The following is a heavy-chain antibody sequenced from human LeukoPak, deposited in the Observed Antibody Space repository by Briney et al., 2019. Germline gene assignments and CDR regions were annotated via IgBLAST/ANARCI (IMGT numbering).Heavy chain of an antibody. CDR1: GFTFSSYG. V-gene: IGHV3-30*02. CDR3: AKDRWVGATDYFDY. D-gene: IGHD1-26*01. Sequence: GGSLRLSCAASGFTFSSYGMHWVRQAPGKGLEWVAFIRYDGSNKYYADSVKGRFTISRDNFKKTMFLEMNSLRTEDTAVYHCAKDRWVGATDYFDYWGQGTQVTVST. CDR2: IRYDGSNK. J-gene: IGHJ4*02.